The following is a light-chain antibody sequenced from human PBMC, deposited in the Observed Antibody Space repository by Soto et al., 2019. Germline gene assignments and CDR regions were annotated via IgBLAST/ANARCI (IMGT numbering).Light chain of an antibody. CDR2: GAS. CDR3: QQYGTSPYT. CDR1: QSVRRDY. Sequence: EIVLTQSPGTLSLSPGERATLSCRASQSVRRDYLAWYQKRPGQPPRLLIYGASTRARGIPGRLSGSGSGTDFTLTISSLEPDDFAVFYCQQYGTSPYTFGQGTNLEIK. V-gene: IGKV3-20*01. J-gene: IGKJ2*01.